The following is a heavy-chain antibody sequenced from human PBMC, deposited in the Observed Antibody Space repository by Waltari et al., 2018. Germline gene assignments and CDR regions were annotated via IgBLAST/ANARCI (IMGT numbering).Heavy chain of an antibody. V-gene: IGHV2-5*01. Sequence: QITLKESGPTLVKPTQTLTLTCTFSGFSLSPSGVGVGWIRQPPGKALEWLALIYWNDDKRYSPSLKSRLTITKDTSKNQVVLTMTNMDPVDTATYYCAHSRGESLGELSSLYFDYWGQGTLVTVSS. CDR3: AHSRGESLGELSSLYFDY. D-gene: IGHD3-16*02. CDR2: IYWNDDK. CDR1: GFSLSPSGVG. J-gene: IGHJ4*02.